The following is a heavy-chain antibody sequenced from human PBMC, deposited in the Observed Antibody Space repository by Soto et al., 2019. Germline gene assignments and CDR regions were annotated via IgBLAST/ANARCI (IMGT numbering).Heavy chain of an antibody. CDR3: AKAGIQYHHYAMDV. CDR2: ISGSGGST. J-gene: IGHJ6*04. D-gene: IGHD1-1*01. Sequence: GKGLEWVSAISGSGGSTYYADPVKGRFTISRDNSKNTLYLQMNSLRAEDTALFYCAKAGIQYHHYAMDVWGNRTTISAS. V-gene: IGHV3-23*01.